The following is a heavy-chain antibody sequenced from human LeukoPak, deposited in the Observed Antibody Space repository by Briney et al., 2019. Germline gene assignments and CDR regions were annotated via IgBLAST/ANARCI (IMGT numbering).Heavy chain of an antibody. CDR1: GYTFTGYY. V-gene: IGHV1-2*02. J-gene: IGHJ3*02. D-gene: IGHD3-16*01. CDR3: ARDGALDI. CDR2: INPNSGDT. Sequence: ASVKVSCKASGYTFTGYYMHWVRQAPGQGLEWMAWINPNSGDTNFAQKSQGRVTMTRDTSISTVYMEMKRPRSDDTAVYYCARDGALDIWGQGTMVTVSS.